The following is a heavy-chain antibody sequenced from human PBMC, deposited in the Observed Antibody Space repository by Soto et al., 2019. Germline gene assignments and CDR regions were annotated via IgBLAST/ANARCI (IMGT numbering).Heavy chain of an antibody. D-gene: IGHD1-1*01. CDR3: ASDKDRLQLGGNYYYILDV. CDR2: IMPVFRRP. J-gene: IGHJ6*02. Sequence: QVQLVQSGAEVKKPGSSVKVSCKASGGTFRTSAISWVRQAPGQGLEWVGGIMPVFRRPKYAQNFQDRVTITADESTSTAYMELSSLRSDDTAVYYCASDKDRLQLGGNYYYILDVWCQGTAVTVSS. V-gene: IGHV1-69*12. CDR1: GGTFRTSA.